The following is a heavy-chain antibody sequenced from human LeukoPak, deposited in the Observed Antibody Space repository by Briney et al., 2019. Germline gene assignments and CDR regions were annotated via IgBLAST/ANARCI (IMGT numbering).Heavy chain of an antibody. V-gene: IGHV3-23*01. J-gene: IGHJ6*03. CDR1: GFTFSDYA. CDR3: AREYCSGTSCPKPYYYYYYMDV. D-gene: IGHD2-2*01. Sequence: GGSLRLSCAASGFTFSDYAMSWVRQAPGKGLEWVSVVSSSGAGTYYADSVKGRFTISRDNSKYTLYLQVNSLRAEDTAVYYCAREYCSGTSCPKPYYYYYYMDVWGKGTTVTVPS. CDR2: VSSSGAGT.